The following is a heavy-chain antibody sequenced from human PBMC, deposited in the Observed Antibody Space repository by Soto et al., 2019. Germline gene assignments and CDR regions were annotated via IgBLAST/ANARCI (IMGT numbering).Heavy chain of an antibody. J-gene: IGHJ4*02. CDR2: IIPMFGTA. CDR1: GGTFSTYA. V-gene: IGHV1-69*12. CDR3: ASGIHLWLRRINNGYSG. D-gene: IGHD5-12*01. Sequence: QVQLVQSGAEVKKPESSVKVSCKAPGGTFSTYAISWVRQAPGQGLEWMGGIIPMFGTANYAQRFQDRVTITADDSTNTVYMELSSLRSEDTAVYFCASGIHLWLRRINNGYSGWGQGTLVTVSS.